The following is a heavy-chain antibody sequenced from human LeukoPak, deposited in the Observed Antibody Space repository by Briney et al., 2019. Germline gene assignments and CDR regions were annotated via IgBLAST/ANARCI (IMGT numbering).Heavy chain of an antibody. J-gene: IGHJ4*02. CDR1: GFTFSDYY. D-gene: IGHD6-13*01. CDR2: ISYDGSDR. Sequence: PGGSLRLSCAASGFTFSDYYMSWVRQAPGKGLEWVAVISYDGSDRYYADSVKGRFTISRDNSKNTLYLQMNSLRAEDTAVYYCARGVIAAAADYWSQGTLVTVSS. V-gene: IGHV3-30*03. CDR3: ARGVIAAAADY.